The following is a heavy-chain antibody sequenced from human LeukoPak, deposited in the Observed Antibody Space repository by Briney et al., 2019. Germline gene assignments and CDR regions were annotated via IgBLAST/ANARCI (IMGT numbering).Heavy chain of an antibody. D-gene: IGHD2-2*01. J-gene: IGHJ5*02. CDR2: IYYSGST. CDR3: ARTGVVVPAAIQTNWFDP. V-gene: IGHV4-59*01. CDR1: GGSISSYY. Sequence: PSETLYLTCTVSGGSISSYYWSWIRQPPGKGLEWIGYIYYSGSTNYNPSLKSRVTISVDTSKNQFSLKLSTVTAADTAVYYCARTGVVVPAAIQTNWFDPWGQGTLVTVSS.